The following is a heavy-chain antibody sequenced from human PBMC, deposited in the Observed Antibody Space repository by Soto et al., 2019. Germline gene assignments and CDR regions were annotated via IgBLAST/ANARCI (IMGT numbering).Heavy chain of an antibody. D-gene: IGHD5-12*01. CDR1: GITFNSYS. J-gene: IGHJ6*02. Sequence: PGGSLRLSCAASGITFNSYSMNWVRQAPGEGLEWVSSISSVSTYIYYADSVKGRFTISRDNAKNSLYLQMSSLRAEDTAVYYCARDRGGYDRLYYYHGMDVWGQGT. CDR2: ISSVSTYI. CDR3: ARDRGGYDRLYYYHGMDV. V-gene: IGHV3-21*01.